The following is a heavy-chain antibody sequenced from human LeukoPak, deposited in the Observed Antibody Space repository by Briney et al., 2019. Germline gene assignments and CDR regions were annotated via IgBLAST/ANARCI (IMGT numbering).Heavy chain of an antibody. D-gene: IGHD6-19*01. J-gene: IGHJ4*02. CDR3: AKGVAGTGYFDS. V-gene: IGHV3-43*01. CDR2: ISWDGGNT. Sequence: GGSLRLSCAASGFTFDDYTMHWVRQAPGKGLEWVSLISWDGGNTYYADSVKGRFTISRDNSRNSLYLQMNSLRTEDTALYYCAKGVAGTGYFDSWGQGTLVTDSS. CDR1: GFTFDDYT.